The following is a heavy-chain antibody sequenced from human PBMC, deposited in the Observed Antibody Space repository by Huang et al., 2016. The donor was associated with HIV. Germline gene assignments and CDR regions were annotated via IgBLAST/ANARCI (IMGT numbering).Heavy chain of an antibody. V-gene: IGHV4-34*01. CDR3: ARAPHYGSGSYYY. J-gene: IGHJ4*02. D-gene: IGHD3-10*01. Sequence: QVQLHQWGAGLLKPSETLSLTCAVYGGSFSGYYWSWIRQPPGKGLEWIGEITHSGSTNYNPSLKRRGTISEETSKNQFSLKLSSVTAADTAVYYCARAPHYGSGSYYYWGQGTLVTVSS. CDR2: ITHSGST. CDR1: GGSFSGYY.